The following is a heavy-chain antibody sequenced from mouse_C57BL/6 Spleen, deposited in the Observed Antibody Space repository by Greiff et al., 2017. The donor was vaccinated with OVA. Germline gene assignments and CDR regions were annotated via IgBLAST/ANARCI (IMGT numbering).Heavy chain of an antibody. V-gene: IGHV10-1*01. CDR1: GFSFNTYA. CDR3: VGSLAWFAY. J-gene: IGHJ3*01. CDR2: IRSKSNNYAT. Sequence: EVHLVESGGGLVQPKGSLKLSCAASGFSFNTYAMNWVRQAPGKGLEWVARIRSKSNNYATYYADSVKDRFTISRDDSESMLYLQMNNLKTEDTAMYYCVGSLAWFAYWGQGTLVTVSA.